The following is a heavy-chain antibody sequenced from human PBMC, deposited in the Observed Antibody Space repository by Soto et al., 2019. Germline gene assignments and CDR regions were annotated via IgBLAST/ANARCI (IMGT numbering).Heavy chain of an antibody. CDR1: GFTFGDYA. CDR3: AKGSRYFDWLFPQGEYFQH. CDR2: VSWTNISF. V-gene: IGHV3-9*01. D-gene: IGHD3-9*01. Sequence: PGGSLRLSCAASGFTFGDYAMHWVRQVPGRGLEWVSGVSWTNISFGYADSVKGRFTISRDNAKNSLYLQMNSLRAEDTALYYCAKGSRYFDWLFPQGEYFQHWGQGTLVTVSS. J-gene: IGHJ1*01.